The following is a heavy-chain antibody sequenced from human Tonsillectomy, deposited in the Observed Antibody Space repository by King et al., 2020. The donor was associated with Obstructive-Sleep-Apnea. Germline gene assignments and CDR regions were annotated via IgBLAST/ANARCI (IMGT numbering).Heavy chain of an antibody. Sequence: EVQLVESGGGLVQPGGSLRLSCAASGFTFSSYSMNWVRQAPGKGLEWVSYISSSSSTIYYADSVKGRFTISRDNAKNSLYLQMNSLRAEDTAVYYCASEGRGYNMNDAFDIWGQGTMVTVSS. CDR2: ISSSSSTI. V-gene: IGHV3-48*01. CDR3: ASEGRGYNMNDAFDI. CDR1: GFTFSSYS. J-gene: IGHJ3*02. D-gene: IGHD5-18*01.